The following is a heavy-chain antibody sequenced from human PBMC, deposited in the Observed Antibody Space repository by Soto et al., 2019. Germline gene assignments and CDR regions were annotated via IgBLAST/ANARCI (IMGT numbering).Heavy chain of an antibody. J-gene: IGHJ6*02. Sequence: GASVKVSCKASGYTFTSYYMHWVRQAPGQGLEWMGIINPSGGSTSYAQKFQGRVTMTRDTSTSTVYMELSSLRSEDTAVYYCAAEGVTIFGVVPEDYYYGMDVWGQGTTVTVS. CDR3: AAEGVTIFGVVPEDYYYGMDV. CDR2: INPSGGST. V-gene: IGHV1-46*01. CDR1: GYTFTSYY. D-gene: IGHD3-3*01.